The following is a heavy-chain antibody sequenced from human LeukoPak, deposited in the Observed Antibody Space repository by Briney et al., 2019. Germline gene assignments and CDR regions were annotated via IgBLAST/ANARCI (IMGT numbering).Heavy chain of an antibody. D-gene: IGHD3-22*01. CDR2: ISAYNGNT. Sequence: ASVKVSCKASGYTFTSYGLSWVRQAPGQGLEWMGWISAYNGNTNYAQKLQGRVTMTTDTSTSTAYMELRSLRSDDTAVYYCVRDSLTSGYYFYWGQGTLVTVSS. J-gene: IGHJ4*02. CDR3: VRDSLTSGYYFY. CDR1: GYTFTSYG. V-gene: IGHV1-18*01.